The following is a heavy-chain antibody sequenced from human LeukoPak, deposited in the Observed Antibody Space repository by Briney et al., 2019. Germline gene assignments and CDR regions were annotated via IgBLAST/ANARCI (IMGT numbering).Heavy chain of an antibody. CDR2: IRYNGNDN. V-gene: IGHV3-30*02. D-gene: IGHD3-10*01. CDR3: ARDRGVRGVII. Sequence: GGSLRLSCAASGFTFNTYGLHWVRQAPGKGLEWVAFIRYNGNDNYYTDSVKGRFTISRDNSKNTLYLQMNSLRGEDTAVYYCARDRGVRGVIIWGQGTMVTVSS. CDR1: GFTFNTYG. J-gene: IGHJ3*02.